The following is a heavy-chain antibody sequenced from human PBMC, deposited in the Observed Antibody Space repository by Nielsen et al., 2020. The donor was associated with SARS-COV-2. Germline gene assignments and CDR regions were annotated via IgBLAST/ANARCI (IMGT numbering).Heavy chain of an antibody. V-gene: IGHV7-4-1*02. Sequence: ASVKVSCKASGYSFNMYTMNWVRQAPGQGLEWMGWINTKTGDPTYAQGFSGRFVFSVDTSVTTAYLQISSLKASDSAMYYCARNTYGGSTDYWGQGTLVTVSS. J-gene: IGHJ4*02. CDR2: INTKTGDP. CDR1: GYSFNMYT. D-gene: IGHD4-23*01. CDR3: ARNTYGGSTDY.